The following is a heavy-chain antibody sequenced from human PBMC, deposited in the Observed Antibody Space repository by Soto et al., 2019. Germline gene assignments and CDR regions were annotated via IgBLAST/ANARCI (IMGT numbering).Heavy chain of an antibody. CDR1: GFSFSPYW. CDR3: SRDKHDYAM. D-gene: IGHD2-8*01. V-gene: IGHV3-7*03. J-gene: IGHJ1*01. Sequence: PGGSLRLSCAASGFSFSPYWMSWVRQAPGKGLEWVAGIKQDGIEKYYLASVKGRFTISRDNARNTLYLQLSSLRAADTAVYYCSRDKHDYAMWGQGTRVTVS. CDR2: IKQDGIEK.